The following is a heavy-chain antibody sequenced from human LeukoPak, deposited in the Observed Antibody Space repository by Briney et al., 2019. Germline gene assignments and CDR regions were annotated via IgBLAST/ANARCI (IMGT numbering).Heavy chain of an antibody. CDR1: GGSFSGYY. CDR3: ARVGRRGYRVNNWFDP. Sequence: SETLSLTCAVYGGSFSGYYWSWIRQPPGKGLEWIGEINHSGSTNYNPSLKSRVTISVDTSKNQFSLKLSSVTAADTAVYYCARVGRRGYRVNNWFDPWGQGTLVSVSS. V-gene: IGHV4-34*01. D-gene: IGHD5-18*01. CDR2: INHSGST. J-gene: IGHJ5*02.